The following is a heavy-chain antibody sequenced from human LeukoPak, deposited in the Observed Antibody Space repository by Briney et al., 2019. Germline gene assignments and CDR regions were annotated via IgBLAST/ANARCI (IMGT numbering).Heavy chain of an antibody. CDR2: IYSGGST. V-gene: IGHV3-66*02. J-gene: IGHJ6*03. CDR1: GFTVSSNY. Sequence: PGGSLRLSCAASGFTVSSNYMSWVRQAPGKGLEWVSVIYSGGSTYYADSVKGRFTISRDNSKNTLYLQMNSLRAEDTAVYYCAREQNFGPMDVCDKGTTVTVSS. CDR3: AREQNFGPMDV. D-gene: IGHD3-16*01.